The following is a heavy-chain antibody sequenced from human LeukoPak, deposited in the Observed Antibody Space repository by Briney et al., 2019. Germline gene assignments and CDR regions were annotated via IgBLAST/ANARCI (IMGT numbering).Heavy chain of an antibody. CDR3: ARRPYYYDSSGYRDAFDI. D-gene: IGHD3-22*01. V-gene: IGHV4-34*01. CDR1: GGPFSGYY. CDR2: INHSGST. Sequence: SETLSLTCAVYGGPFSGYYWSWIRQPPGKGLEWIGEINHSGSTNYNPSLKSRVTISVDTSKNQFSLKLSSVTAADTAVYYCARRPYYYDSSGYRDAFDIWGQGTMVTVSS. J-gene: IGHJ3*02.